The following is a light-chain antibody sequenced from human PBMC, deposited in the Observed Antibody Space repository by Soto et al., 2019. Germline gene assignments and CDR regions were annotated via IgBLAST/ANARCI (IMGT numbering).Light chain of an antibody. CDR3: SSHTTSNTRV. Sequence: QSVPNQPASVSGSPGQSIAISCTGTSSDVGAYDFVSWYQQHPDKAPKLLIYEVSNRPSGVSDRFSGSKSVNTATLTISGLQAEDEADYYCSSHTTSNTRVFGTGTKVTVL. V-gene: IGLV2-14*03. CDR2: EVS. CDR1: SSDVGAYDF. J-gene: IGLJ1*01.